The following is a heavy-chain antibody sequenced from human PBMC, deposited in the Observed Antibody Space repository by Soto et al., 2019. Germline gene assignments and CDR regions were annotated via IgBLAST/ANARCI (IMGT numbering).Heavy chain of an antibody. CDR1: GGFNNYA. V-gene: IGHV1-69*10. Sequence: SVKVSCKTSGGFNNYAVSWVRQAPGQGLEWMGVTIPELGTSNYAQRLQGRVTITVDKATNTAYLNLTTLTSEDTAIYYCARTSMTRIHYWDQGXLVTVFS. D-gene: IGHD4-17*01. J-gene: IGHJ4*02. CDR3: ARTSMTRIHY. CDR2: TIPELGTS.